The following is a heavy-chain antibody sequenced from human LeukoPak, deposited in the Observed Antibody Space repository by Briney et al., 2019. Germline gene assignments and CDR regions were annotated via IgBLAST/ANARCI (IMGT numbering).Heavy chain of an antibody. V-gene: IGHV5-51*01. CDR3: ATSSQFIAAAGEYFQH. D-gene: IGHD6-13*01. Sequence: GESLKISCKGSGYSFTSYWIGWVRQMLGKGLEWMGIIYPGDSDTRYSPSFQGQVTISADKSISTAYLQWSSLKASDTAMYYCATSSQFIAAAGEYFQHWGQGTLVTVSS. CDR2: IYPGDSDT. J-gene: IGHJ1*01. CDR1: GYSFTSYW.